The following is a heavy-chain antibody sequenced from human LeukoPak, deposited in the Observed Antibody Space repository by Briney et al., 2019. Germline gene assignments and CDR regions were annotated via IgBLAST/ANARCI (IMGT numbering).Heavy chain of an antibody. Sequence: SVNVSCQASGYTFTSYYMNWVRQAPGQGLEWMGLINPSSGSTSYAQKFQGRVTMTRDTSTSTVYMELSSLRSEDTAVYYCARGATVTTLSSGFDLWGQGTLVAVSS. V-gene: IGHV1-46*01. D-gene: IGHD4-17*01. J-gene: IGHJ5*02. CDR1: GYTFTSYY. CDR2: INPSSGST. CDR3: ARGATVTTLSSGFDL.